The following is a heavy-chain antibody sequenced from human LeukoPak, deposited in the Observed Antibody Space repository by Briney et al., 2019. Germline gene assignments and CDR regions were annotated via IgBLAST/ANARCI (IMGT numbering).Heavy chain of an antibody. V-gene: IGHV1-18*01. CDR3: ARDSFSGSYYHYFDY. J-gene: IGHJ4*02. CDR1: GYTFTSYG. CDR2: ISAYNGNT. D-gene: IGHD3-10*01. Sequence: ASVKVSCKASGYTFTSYGISWVRQAPGQGLEWMGWISAYNGNTNYAQKLQGRVTMTTDTSTSTAYMELRSLRSDDTAVYYCARDSFSGSYYHYFDYWGQGSLVTVSS.